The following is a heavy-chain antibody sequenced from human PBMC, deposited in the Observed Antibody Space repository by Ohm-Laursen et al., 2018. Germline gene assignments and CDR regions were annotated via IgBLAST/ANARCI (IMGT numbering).Heavy chain of an antibody. D-gene: IGHD5-18*01. Sequence: SLRLSCAASGFTFSNYGMHWVRQAPGKGLEWVAVISYDGGNSYYADSVKGRFTISRDNSKNTVYLQMNSLRTEDTAVYYCAKGFIPNTAMVSQLDLIHYWGQGTLVTVSS. CDR3: AKGFIPNTAMVSQLDLIHY. CDR2: ISYDGGNS. CDR1: GFTFSNYG. V-gene: IGHV3-30*18. J-gene: IGHJ4*02.